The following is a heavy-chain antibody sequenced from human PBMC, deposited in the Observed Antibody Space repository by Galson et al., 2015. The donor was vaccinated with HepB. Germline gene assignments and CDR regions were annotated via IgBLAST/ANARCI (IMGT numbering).Heavy chain of an antibody. CDR3: AKDPSPYSGSYMGSAFDY. J-gene: IGHJ4*02. V-gene: IGHV3-23*01. CDR2: ISGSGGST. Sequence: SLRLSCAASGFTFGSYAMSWVRQAPGKGLEWVSAISGSGGSTYYADSVKGRFTISRDNSKNTLYLQMNSLRAEDTAVYYCAKDPSPYSGSYMGSAFDYWGQGTLVTVSS. CDR1: GFTFGSYA. D-gene: IGHD1-26*01.